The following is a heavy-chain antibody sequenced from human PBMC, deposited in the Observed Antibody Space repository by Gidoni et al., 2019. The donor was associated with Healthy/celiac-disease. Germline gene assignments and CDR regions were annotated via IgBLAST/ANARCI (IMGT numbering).Heavy chain of an antibody. CDR3: ARAVGYCSSTSCLYYYGMDV. Sequence: QVQLVQSGAEVKKPGSSVKVSCKASGGPFSSYAISWVRQSPVQGLEWMGGIIPSFGTANYAQKFQGRVTITADESTSTAYMELSSLRSEDTAVYYCARAVGYCSSTSCLYYYGMDVWGQGTTVTVSS. J-gene: IGHJ6*02. V-gene: IGHV1-69*01. CDR2: IIPSFGTA. D-gene: IGHD2-2*01. CDR1: GGPFSSYA.